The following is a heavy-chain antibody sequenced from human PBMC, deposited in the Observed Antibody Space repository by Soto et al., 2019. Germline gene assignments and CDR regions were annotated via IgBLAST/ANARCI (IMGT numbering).Heavy chain of an antibody. CDR1: GYTFTSYG. CDR2: ISAYNGNT. CDR3: ARGAAAGTNYYYYGMDV. D-gene: IGHD6-13*01. Sequence: ASVKVSCKASGYTFTSYGISWVRQAPGQGLEWMGWISAYNGNTNYAQKLQGRATMTTDTSTSTAYMELRSLRSDDTAVYYCARGAAAGTNYYYYGMDVWGQGTTVTVSS. V-gene: IGHV1-18*04. J-gene: IGHJ6*02.